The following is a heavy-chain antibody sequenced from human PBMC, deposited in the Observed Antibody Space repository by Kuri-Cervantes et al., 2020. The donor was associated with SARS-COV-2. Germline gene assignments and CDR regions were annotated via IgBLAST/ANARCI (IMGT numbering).Heavy chain of an antibody. J-gene: IGHJ6*02. CDR1: GFTFSSYS. V-gene: IGHV3-74*03. Sequence: GGSLRLSCAASGFTFSSYSMNWVRQAPGKGLVWVSRINSDGSTTTYADFVKGRFTISRDNAKNTVYLQMNSLRAEDTAVYYCASATNDFWSGFYPHYYYYYGMDVWGQGTTVTVSS. D-gene: IGHD3-3*01. CDR2: INSDGSTT. CDR3: ASATNDFWSGFYPHYYYYYGMDV.